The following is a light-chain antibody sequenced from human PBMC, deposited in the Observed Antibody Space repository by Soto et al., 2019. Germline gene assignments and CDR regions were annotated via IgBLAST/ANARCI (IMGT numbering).Light chain of an antibody. CDR1: QTISSW. CDR3: QHYNSYSEA. Sequence: DIQMTQSPSTLSGSVGDRVTITCRASQTISSWLAWYQQKPGKAPKLLIYKASTLKSGVPSRFSGSGSGTEFTLTISILQPDDFATYCCQHYNSYSEAFGQGTKGEL. J-gene: IGKJ1*01. V-gene: IGKV1-5*03. CDR2: KAS.